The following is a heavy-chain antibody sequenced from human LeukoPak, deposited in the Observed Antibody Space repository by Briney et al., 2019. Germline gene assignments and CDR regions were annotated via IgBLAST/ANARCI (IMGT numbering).Heavy chain of an antibody. J-gene: IGHJ6*02. Sequence: GGSLRLSCAASGFTFSSYGMHWVRQAPGKGLEWVAFIRYDGSNKYYADSVKGRFTISRDNSKNTLYLQMNSLRAEDTAVYYCARDRLVVVAATDYYYYYGMDVWGQGTTVTVSS. CDR3: ARDRLVVVAATDYYYYYGMDV. CDR2: IRYDGSNK. V-gene: IGHV3-30*02. D-gene: IGHD2-15*01. CDR1: GFTFSSYG.